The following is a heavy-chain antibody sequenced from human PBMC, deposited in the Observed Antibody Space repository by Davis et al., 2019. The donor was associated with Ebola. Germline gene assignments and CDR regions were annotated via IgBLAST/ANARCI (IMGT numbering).Heavy chain of an antibody. CDR1: GYSFTSYW. CDR3: ARRRSIVAAGNWFDS. Sequence: GESLKISCKGSGYSFTSYWIAWVRQMPGKGLEWMGIIYPGDSDTRYSPSFQGQVTISADKSSSTAYLQWSSLKASDTAMYYCARRRSIVAAGNWFDSWGQGTLVTVSS. V-gene: IGHV5-51*01. J-gene: IGHJ5*01. D-gene: IGHD6-13*01. CDR2: IYPGDSDT.